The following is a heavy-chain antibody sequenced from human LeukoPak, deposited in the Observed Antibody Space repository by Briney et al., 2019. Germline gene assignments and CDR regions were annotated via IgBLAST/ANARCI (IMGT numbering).Heavy chain of an antibody. V-gene: IGHV4-59*01. CDR3: ARVVGYCSGGSCYRYFDY. J-gene: IGHJ4*02. D-gene: IGHD2-15*01. Sequence: PSETLSLTCTVSGGSISSYYWSWLRQPPGKGLEWIGYIYYSGSTNYNPSLKSRVTISVDTSKNQFSLKLSSVTAADTAVYYCARVVGYCSGGSCYRYFDYWGQGTLVTVSS. CDR1: GGSISSYY. CDR2: IYYSGST.